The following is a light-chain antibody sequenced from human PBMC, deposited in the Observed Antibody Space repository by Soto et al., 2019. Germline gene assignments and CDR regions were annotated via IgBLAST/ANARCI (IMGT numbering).Light chain of an antibody. CDR3: QQYNNWTPLT. V-gene: IGKV3-15*01. CDR2: GAS. CDR1: QSVSSN. Sequence: EIVMTQSPATLSVSPGERATLSCRASQSVSSNLAWYQQKPGQAPRLLIYGASTRATGIPARFSGSGSGTEFTLTISSLQSEDFAVYYCQQYNNWTPLTLGPGTKVDI. J-gene: IGKJ3*01.